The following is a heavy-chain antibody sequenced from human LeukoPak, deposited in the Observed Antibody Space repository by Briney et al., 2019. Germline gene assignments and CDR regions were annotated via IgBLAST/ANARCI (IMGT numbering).Heavy chain of an antibody. CDR2: IYASGST. CDR3: ASASSSYWNILDY. CDR1: GGSISSYY. Sequence: SETLSLTCTVSGGSISSYYWTWIRQPAGKGLEWIGRIYASGSTNYNPSLKSRISTSVDTSKNQFSLKLSSVTAADTAVYYCASASSSYWNILDYWGQGTLVTVSS. J-gene: IGHJ4*02. D-gene: IGHD2-15*01. V-gene: IGHV4-4*07.